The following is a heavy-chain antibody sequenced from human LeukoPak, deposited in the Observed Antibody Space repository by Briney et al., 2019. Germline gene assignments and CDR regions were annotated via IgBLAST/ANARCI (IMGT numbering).Heavy chain of an antibody. D-gene: IGHD3-10*02. V-gene: IGHV3-48*04. CDR2: ISSSSSTI. CDR3: AELGITMIGGV. CDR1: GFTFSSYG. Sequence: GGSLRLSCAASGFTFSSYGMHWVRQAPGKGLEWVSYISSSSSTIYYADSVKGRFTISRDNAKNSLYLQMNSLRAEDTAVYYCAELGITMIGGVWGKGTTATISS. J-gene: IGHJ6*04.